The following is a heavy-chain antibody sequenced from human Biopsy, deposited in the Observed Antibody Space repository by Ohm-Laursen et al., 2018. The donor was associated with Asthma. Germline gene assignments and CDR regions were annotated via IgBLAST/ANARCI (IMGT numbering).Heavy chain of an antibody. V-gene: IGHV1-69*04. D-gene: IGHD3-22*01. CDR2: ILTKFDIT. CDR3: ARSYDTDSYPVLVLDY. J-gene: IGHJ4*02. Sequence: SSVKVSCKASGGSFSNFAFSWVRQAPGHGLEWMGTILTKFDITSYAEKFQGRVKITADKSTSTTYMELSRLRSEDTAVYYCARSYDTDSYPVLVLDYWGQGTLVTVSS. CDR1: GGSFSNFA.